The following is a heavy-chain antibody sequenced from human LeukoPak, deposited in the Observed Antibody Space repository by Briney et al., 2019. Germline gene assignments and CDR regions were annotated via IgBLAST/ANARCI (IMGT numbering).Heavy chain of an antibody. Sequence: AETLSLTCTVSGGSISSHYWSWVRQPPGKGLEWIGYIYYSGSTNYNPSLKSRVTISVDTSKNQFSLKLSSVTGADTAVYYCARGGRFHVIGMIVVVTPPFDYWGQGTLVTVSS. CDR1: GGSISSHY. J-gene: IGHJ4*02. CDR2: IYYSGST. D-gene: IGHD3-22*01. V-gene: IGHV4-59*11. CDR3: ARGGRFHVIGMIVVVTPPFDY.